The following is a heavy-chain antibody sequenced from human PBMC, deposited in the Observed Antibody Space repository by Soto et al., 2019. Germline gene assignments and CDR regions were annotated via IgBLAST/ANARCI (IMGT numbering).Heavy chain of an antibody. V-gene: IGHV1-3*01. Sequence: ASVKVSCKASGYTFTSYAMQWVRQAPGQRLEWMGWINAGNGNTKYSQKFQGRVTITRDTSASTAYMELSSLRSEDTAVYYCARDGRYSGSYFYFDYWGQGTLVTVSS. CDR3: ARDGRYSGSYFYFDY. J-gene: IGHJ4*02. CDR1: GYTFTSYA. CDR2: INAGNGNT. D-gene: IGHD1-26*01.